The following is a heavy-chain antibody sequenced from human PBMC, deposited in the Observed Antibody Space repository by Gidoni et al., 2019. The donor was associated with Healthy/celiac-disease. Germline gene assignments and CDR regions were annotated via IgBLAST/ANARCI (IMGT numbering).Heavy chain of an antibody. Sequence: QVQLQQWGAGLLKPSETLSLTCAVYGGSFSGYYWSWIRQPPGKGLEWIGEINHSGSTNYNPSLKSRVTISVDTSKNQFSLKLSSVTAADTAVYYCARTGVEAVQQLHCSSTSCYGLDYWGQGTLVTVSS. J-gene: IGHJ4*02. CDR1: GGSFSGYY. CDR3: ARTGVEAVQQLHCSSTSCYGLDY. V-gene: IGHV4-34*01. CDR2: INHSGST. D-gene: IGHD2-2*01.